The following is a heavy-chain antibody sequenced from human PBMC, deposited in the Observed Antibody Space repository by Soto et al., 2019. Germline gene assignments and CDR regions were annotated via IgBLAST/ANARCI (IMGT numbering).Heavy chain of an antibody. CDR2: ISWNSGSI. J-gene: IGHJ6*03. V-gene: IGHV3-9*01. CDR3: AKDLFGELSFDNMDV. CDR1: GFTFDDYA. Sequence: EVQLVESGGGLVQPGRSLRLSCAASGFTFDDYAMHWVRQAPGKGLEWVSGISWNSGSIGYADSVKGRFTISRDNAKNSLYLQMNSLRAEDTALYYCAKDLFGELSFDNMDVWGKGTTVTVSS. D-gene: IGHD3-10*01.